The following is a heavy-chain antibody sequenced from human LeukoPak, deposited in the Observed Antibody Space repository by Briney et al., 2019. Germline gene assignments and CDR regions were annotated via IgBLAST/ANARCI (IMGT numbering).Heavy chain of an antibody. J-gene: IGHJ4*02. D-gene: IGHD3-10*01. CDR2: IYYSGST. V-gene: IGHV4-30-4*01. Sequence: PSQTLSLTCTVSGGSISSGGYYWSWIRQPPGKGLEWIGYIYYSGSTYYNPSLKSRVTISVDTSKNQFSLKLSSVTAADTAVYYCARVGGSGTYSGYFDYWGQGTLVTVSS. CDR3: ARVGGSGTYSGYFDY. CDR1: GGSISSGGYY.